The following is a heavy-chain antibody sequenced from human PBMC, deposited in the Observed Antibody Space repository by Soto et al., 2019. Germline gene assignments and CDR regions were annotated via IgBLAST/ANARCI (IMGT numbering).Heavy chain of an antibody. CDR2: IYHSGST. D-gene: IGHD4-17*01. CDR3: AREGDYGLVDAFDI. CDR1: GGSISSGGYS. Sequence: PSETLSLTCAVSGGSISSGGYSWSWIRQPPGEGLEWIGYIYHSGSTYYNPSLKSRVTISVDRSKNQFSLKLSSVTAADTAVYYCAREGDYGLVDAFDIWGQGTMVTVSS. V-gene: IGHV4-30-2*01. J-gene: IGHJ3*02.